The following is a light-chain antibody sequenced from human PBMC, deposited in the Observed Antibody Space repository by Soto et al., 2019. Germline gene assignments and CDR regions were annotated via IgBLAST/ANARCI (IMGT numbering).Light chain of an antibody. V-gene: IGKV1-39*01. CDR2: GAS. J-gene: IGKJ2*01. CDR1: QSVVTY. CDR3: QQSYRSPYT. Sequence: DIQMTQSPSSLSASVGDTVTVTCRASQSVVTYLNWYQQKPGKAPEPLIYGASSLQSGVPSRFSGSGSRSDFTLTIKGLQPEDFATYYCQQSYRSPYTFGQGTKVDIK.